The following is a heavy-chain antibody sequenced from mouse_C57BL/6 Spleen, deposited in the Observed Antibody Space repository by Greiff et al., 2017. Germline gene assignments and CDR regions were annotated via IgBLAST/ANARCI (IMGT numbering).Heavy chain of an antibody. CDR1: GFTFSSYA. Sequence: EVQGVESGGGLVKPGGSLKLSCAASGFTFSSYAMSWVRQTPEQRLEWVATISDGGSYTYYPDNVKGRFTISRDNAKNNQYLQMSHLKSEDTAMYYCARVGGTNIGNYFDYWGQGTTLTVSS. CDR3: ARVGGTNIGNYFDY. CDR2: ISDGGSYT. J-gene: IGHJ2*01. D-gene: IGHD1-1*02. V-gene: IGHV5-4*01.